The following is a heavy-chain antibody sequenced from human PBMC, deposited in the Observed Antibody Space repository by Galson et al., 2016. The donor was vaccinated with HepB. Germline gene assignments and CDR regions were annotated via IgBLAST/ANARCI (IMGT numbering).Heavy chain of an antibody. CDR2: ISPSTTHI. CDR3: ASPSGRYSIHTFDL. D-gene: IGHD1-26*01. Sequence: SLRLSCAASGFTFSNYYMSWIRQAPGKGLEWVAYISPSTTHINYADSVMGRFTGSRDNAKNSLYLQMNSLGTEDTAVYYCASPSGRYSIHTFDLWGQGTMVTVSS. J-gene: IGHJ3*01. V-gene: IGHV3-11*06. CDR1: GFTFSNYY.